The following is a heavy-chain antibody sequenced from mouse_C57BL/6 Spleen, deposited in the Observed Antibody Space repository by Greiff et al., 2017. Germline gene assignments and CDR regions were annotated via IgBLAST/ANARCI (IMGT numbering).Heavy chain of an antibody. CDR3: EDDDYAVYAMDY. V-gene: IGHV5-17*01. Sequence: EVQLVESGGGLVKPGGSLKLSCAASGFTFSDYGMHWVRQAPEKGLEWVAYISSGSSTIYYADTVQGRFTISRDNAKNTLFLQMTRLRSEDTAMYYFEDDDYAVYAMDYWGQGTSVTVSS. J-gene: IGHJ4*01. D-gene: IGHD2-4*01. CDR2: ISSGSSTI. CDR1: GFTFSDYG.